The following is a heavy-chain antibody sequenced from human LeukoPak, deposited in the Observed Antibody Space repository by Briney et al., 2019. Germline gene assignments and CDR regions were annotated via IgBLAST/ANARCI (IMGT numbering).Heavy chain of an antibody. CDR3: TRVQLPYYFDF. Sequence: GGSLRLSCTASGFTFDNFGMSWVRQAPGKGLEWVSGINWSGGSTGYADSVKGRSTISRDNGKNSLFLQMNSLRAEDMALYYCTRVQLPYYFDFWGQGILVTVSS. CDR1: GFTFDNFG. CDR2: INWSGGST. J-gene: IGHJ4*02. D-gene: IGHD1-26*01. V-gene: IGHV3-20*04.